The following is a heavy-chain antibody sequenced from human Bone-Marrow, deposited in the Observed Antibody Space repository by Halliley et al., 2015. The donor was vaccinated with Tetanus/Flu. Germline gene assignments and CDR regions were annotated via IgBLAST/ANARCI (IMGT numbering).Heavy chain of an antibody. CDR3: ARARYQWNYAVDF. J-gene: IGHJ4*02. CDR2: IYYSGSP. Sequence: WIGPIYYSGSPHYNPSLPSRVSISLATSKNQFSLKLSSVTAADTAVFFCARARYQWNYAVDFWGQGTLVTVSS. D-gene: IGHD1-7*01. V-gene: IGHV4-31*02.